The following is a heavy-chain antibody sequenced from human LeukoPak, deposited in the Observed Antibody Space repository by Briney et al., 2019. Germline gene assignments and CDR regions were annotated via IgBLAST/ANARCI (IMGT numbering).Heavy chain of an antibody. CDR1: QFTFNIYP. J-gene: IGHJ6*02. V-gene: IGHV3-30-3*01. CDR3: AREPYDISGYGMDV. CDR2: IAYDGTNV. Sequence: GRSLRLSCAASQFTFNIYPMHWVRQAPGKGLEWVATIAYDGTNVFYADSVRGRFSISRDNSKSVLFLEMNSLRGEDTAVYYCAREPYDISGYGMDVWGQGTVVTVSS. D-gene: IGHD3-22*01.